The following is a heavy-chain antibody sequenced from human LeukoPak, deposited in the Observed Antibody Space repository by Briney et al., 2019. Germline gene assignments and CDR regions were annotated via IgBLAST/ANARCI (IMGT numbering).Heavy chain of an antibody. V-gene: IGHV4-4*07. CDR1: GGSIRNYY. D-gene: IGHD3-22*01. CDR3: ARDMYYYDNSGYRYFDY. J-gene: IGHJ4*02. CDR2: IYNSGNT. Sequence: SETPSLTCTVSGGSIRNYYWSWIRQPAGKGLEWIGRIYNSGNTNYNPSLKSRVTMSVDTSKNQLSLKLTSVTAADTAVYYCARDMYYYDNSGYRYFDYWGQGTLVTVSS.